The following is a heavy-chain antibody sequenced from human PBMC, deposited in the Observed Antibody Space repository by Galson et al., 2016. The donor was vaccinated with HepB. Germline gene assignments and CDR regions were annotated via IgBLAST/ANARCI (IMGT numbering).Heavy chain of an antibody. CDR1: GYTFTGYR. CDR2: IKPDSGGT. V-gene: IGHV1-2*02. D-gene: IGHD2-15*01. CDR3: ARDPCTGDSCSGSFDY. Sequence: SVKVSCKASGYTFTGYRIHWVRQAPGQGLEWMGWIKPDSGGTMYAQKVQGRVTMTRDTSISTAYMELSGLNSDDAAVYYCARDPCTGDSCSGSFDYWGQGTLVTVSS. J-gene: IGHJ4*02.